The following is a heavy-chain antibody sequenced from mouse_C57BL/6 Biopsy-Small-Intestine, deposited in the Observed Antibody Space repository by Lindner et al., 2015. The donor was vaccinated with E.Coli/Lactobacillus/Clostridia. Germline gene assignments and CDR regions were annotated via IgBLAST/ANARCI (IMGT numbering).Heavy chain of an antibody. CDR3: ARHAAYFDY. V-gene: IGHV1-62-2*01. CDR2: FHPGSGNI. CDR1: GYTFTEYT. J-gene: IGHJ2*01. Sequence: VQLQESGAELVKPGASVKLSCKASGYTFTEYTIHWVKQRSGQGLEWIEWFHPGSGNIKYNEKFKDKATWTADKSSSTVYMELSRSTSEDSAVYFCARHAAYFDYWGQGTTLTVSS.